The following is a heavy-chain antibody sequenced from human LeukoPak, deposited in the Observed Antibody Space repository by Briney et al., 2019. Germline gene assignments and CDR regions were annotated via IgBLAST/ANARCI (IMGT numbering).Heavy chain of an antibody. J-gene: IGHJ4*02. Sequence: PGGSLRLSCAAPGFTFSSYGMSWVRQAPGKGLECVSTISGSGGSTYYADSVKGRFTISRDKSNNTLYLQMNSLGAEDTAVYYCAKNVSPFDYWGQGTLVTVSS. CDR3: AKNVSPFDY. D-gene: IGHD3-10*02. CDR1: GFTFSSYG. V-gene: IGHV3-23*01. CDR2: ISGSGGST.